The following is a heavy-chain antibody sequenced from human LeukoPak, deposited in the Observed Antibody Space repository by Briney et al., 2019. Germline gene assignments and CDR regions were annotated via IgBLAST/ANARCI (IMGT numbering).Heavy chain of an antibody. CDR1: GFTFITYN. Sequence: AGGSLRLSCAASGFTFITYNMNWVRQAPGKGLEWVSYISSSGSTIYYADSVKGRFTISRDNAKNSLYLQMNSLRAEDTAVYYCAELGITMIGGVWGKGTTVTISS. D-gene: IGHD3-10*02. CDR3: AELGITMIGGV. CDR2: ISSSGSTI. J-gene: IGHJ6*04. V-gene: IGHV3-48*03.